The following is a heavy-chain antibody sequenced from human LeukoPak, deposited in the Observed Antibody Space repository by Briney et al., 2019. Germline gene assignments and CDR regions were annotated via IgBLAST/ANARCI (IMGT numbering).Heavy chain of an antibody. D-gene: IGHD6-13*01. Sequence: GGSLRLSCAVSGFAFGSEAMSWVRQAPGKGLEWVANIKQDGSEKYYVDSVKGRFTISRDNAKNSLYLQMNSLRAEDTALYYCAKDKGSSRRNANFHHWGQGTLVTVSS. CDR2: IKQDGSEK. V-gene: IGHV3-7*03. J-gene: IGHJ1*01. CDR3: AKDKGSSRRNANFHH. CDR1: GFAFGSEA.